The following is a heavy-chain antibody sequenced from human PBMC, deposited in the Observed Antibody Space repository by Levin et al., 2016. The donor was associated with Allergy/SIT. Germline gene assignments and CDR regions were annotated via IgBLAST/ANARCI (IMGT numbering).Heavy chain of an antibody. J-gene: IGHJ4*02. V-gene: IGHV3-30-3*01. CDR3: ARGGTRATKVFLSAARPNHY. CDR1: GFTFSSYA. Sequence: GESLKISCAASGFTFSSYAMHWVRQAPGKGLEWVAVISYDGSNKYYADSVKGRFTISRDNAKNSLYLQMNSLRAEDTAVYYCARGGTRATKVFLSAARPNHYWGQGTLVTVSS. D-gene: IGHD5-24*01. CDR2: ISYDGSNK.